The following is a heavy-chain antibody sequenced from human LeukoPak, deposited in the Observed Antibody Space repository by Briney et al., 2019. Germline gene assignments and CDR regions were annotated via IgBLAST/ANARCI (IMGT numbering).Heavy chain of an antibody. D-gene: IGHD1-14*01. CDR3: TTDISAVLY. CDR2: IIASGSST. V-gene: IGHV3-23*01. CDR1: GFTFSNYA. Sequence: PGGSLRLSCAASGFTFSNYAMTWVRQAPGKGLEWVSVIIASGSSTYYADSVKGRFTISRDNSKNTLYLQMSSLKTEDTAVYYCTTDISAVLYWGQGTLVTVSS. J-gene: IGHJ4*02.